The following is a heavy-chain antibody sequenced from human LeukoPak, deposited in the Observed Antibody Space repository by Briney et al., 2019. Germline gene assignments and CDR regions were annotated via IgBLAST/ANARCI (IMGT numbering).Heavy chain of an antibody. V-gene: IGHV1-2*02. Sequence: ASVKVSCKASEYTFTGYYIHWVRQAPGQGLEWMGWIDPNTGDSNYAQKFQGRVTMTRDTSISTAYMELSRLRSDDTAVYYCASLVGATRRYFDYWGQGTLVTVSS. CDR1: EYTFTGYY. CDR3: ASLVGATRRYFDY. CDR2: IDPNTGDS. J-gene: IGHJ4*02. D-gene: IGHD1-26*01.